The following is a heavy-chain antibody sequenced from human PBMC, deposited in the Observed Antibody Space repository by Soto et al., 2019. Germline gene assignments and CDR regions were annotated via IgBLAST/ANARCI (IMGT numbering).Heavy chain of an antibody. Sequence: EVQLLESGGGLVQPGGSLRLSCAASGFTFNGYAMNWVRQAPGKGLEWVSVIRGGGGNTYYADSVKGRFTISRDNSKNTLYLQMNSLGVEDTALYYCAKARADYHYYAMDVWGQGTTVTVSS. CDR1: GFTFNGYA. J-gene: IGHJ6*02. V-gene: IGHV3-23*01. CDR2: IRGGGGNT. CDR3: AKARADYHYYAMDV.